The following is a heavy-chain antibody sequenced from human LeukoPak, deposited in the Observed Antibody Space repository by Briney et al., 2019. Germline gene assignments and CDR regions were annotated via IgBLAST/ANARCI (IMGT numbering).Heavy chain of an antibody. Sequence: GGSLTLSCAASGFTFSSYAMHWVRQAPGKGLEWVAVISYDGSNKYYADSVKGRFTISRDNSKNTLYLQMNSLRAEDTAVYYCARDGDSSGYNFGYWGQGTLVTVSS. J-gene: IGHJ4*02. D-gene: IGHD3-22*01. CDR3: ARDGDSSGYNFGY. V-gene: IGHV3-30-3*01. CDR1: GFTFSSYA. CDR2: ISYDGSNK.